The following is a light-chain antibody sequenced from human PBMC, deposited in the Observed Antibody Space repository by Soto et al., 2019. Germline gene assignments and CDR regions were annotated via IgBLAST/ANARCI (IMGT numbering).Light chain of an antibody. V-gene: IGKV3-20*01. CDR3: QQYGSAPPT. CDR2: HAS. J-gene: IGKJ3*01. CDR1: ESIDNNF. Sequence: ESVLTQSPGTLSLSPGERATLSCRASESIDNNFLAWYQQKPGQAPRFLIYHASSRATGIPNRFSGSGSGTDFILTISRLEPEDVAVYYCQQYGSAPPTLGPGKKVDVK.